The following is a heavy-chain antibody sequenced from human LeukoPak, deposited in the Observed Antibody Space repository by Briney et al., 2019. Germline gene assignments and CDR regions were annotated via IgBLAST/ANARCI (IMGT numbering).Heavy chain of an antibody. V-gene: IGHV3-11*05. CDR2: ISSSSSYT. D-gene: IGHD2-21*02. Sequence: GGSLRLSCAASGFTFSDYYMSWIRQAPGKGLEWVSYISSSSSYTNYADSVKGRFTISRDNAKNSLYLQMNSLRAEDTAVYYCARDRVVVTGYYYYYGMDVWGQGTTVSVSS. CDR3: ARDRVVVTGYYYYYGMDV. CDR1: GFTFSDYY. J-gene: IGHJ6*01.